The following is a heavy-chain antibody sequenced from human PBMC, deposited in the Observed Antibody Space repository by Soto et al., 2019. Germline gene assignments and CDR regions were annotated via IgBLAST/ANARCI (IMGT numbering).Heavy chain of an antibody. J-gene: IGHJ6*03. CDR3: ARRGFEGYDYYYYMDV. CDR2: IYYSGST. V-gene: IGHV4-59*08. CDR1: GGSISSYY. Sequence: SETLSLTCTVSGGSISSYYWSWIRQPPGKGLEWIGYIYYSGSTNYNPSLKSRVTISVDTSKNQFSLKLSSVTAADTAVYYCARRGFEGYDYYYYMDVWGKGTTVTVSS. D-gene: IGHD2-15*01.